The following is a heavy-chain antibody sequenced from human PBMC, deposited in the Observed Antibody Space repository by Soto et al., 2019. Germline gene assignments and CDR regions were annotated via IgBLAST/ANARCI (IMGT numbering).Heavy chain of an antibody. D-gene: IGHD2-15*01. Sequence: SVKVSCKASGGTFSSYAISWVRQAPGQGLEWMGGIIPIFGTANYAQKFQGRVTITADESTSTAYTELSSLRSEDTAVYYCAGVAATVIYYYYGMDVWGQGTTVTVSS. J-gene: IGHJ6*02. CDR3: AGVAATVIYYYYGMDV. CDR1: GGTFSSYA. CDR2: IIPIFGTA. V-gene: IGHV1-69*13.